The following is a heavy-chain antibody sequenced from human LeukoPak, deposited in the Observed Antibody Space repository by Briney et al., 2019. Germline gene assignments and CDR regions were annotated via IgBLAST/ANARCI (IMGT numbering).Heavy chain of an antibody. CDR2: IYPGDSYT. Sequence: GESLQISCKGSGDRFTSYWIGWVRQMPGKGLEWMGIIYPGDSYTTYSPSFQGQVTISADKSISTAYLQWSSLKASDTAMYYCARQMATKYYFDYWGQGTLVTVSS. CDR1: GDRFTSYW. CDR3: ARQMATKYYFDY. V-gene: IGHV5-51*01. D-gene: IGHD5-24*01. J-gene: IGHJ4*02.